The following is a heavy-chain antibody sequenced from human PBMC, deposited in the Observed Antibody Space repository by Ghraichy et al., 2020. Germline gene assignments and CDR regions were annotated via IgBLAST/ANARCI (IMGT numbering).Heavy chain of an antibody. D-gene: IGHD6-19*01. CDR2: ISGSGGST. CDR1: GFTFSSYA. J-gene: IGHJ6*02. Sequence: GGSLRLSCAASGFTFSSYAMSWVRQAPGKGLEWVSAISGSGGSTYYADSVKGRFTISRDNSKNTLYLQMNSLRAEDTAVYYCAKVPGGNSGWYAYYYGMDVWGQGTTVTVSS. V-gene: IGHV3-23*01. CDR3: AKVPGGNSGWYAYYYGMDV.